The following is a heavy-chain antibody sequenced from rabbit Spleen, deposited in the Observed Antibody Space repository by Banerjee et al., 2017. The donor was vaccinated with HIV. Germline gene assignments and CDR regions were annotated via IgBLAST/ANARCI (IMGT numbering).Heavy chain of an antibody. V-gene: IGHV1S40*01. D-gene: IGHD6-1*01. CDR1: GFDFNSNA. CDR3: ARGSYSVGGAYDL. J-gene: IGHJ4*01. CDR2: IKSTSGNI. Sequence: QSLQESGGDLVKVGASLTLTCTASGFDFNSNAMCWVRQAPGKGPEWIACIKSTSGNIYYASWAKGRFTVSKTSSTTVTLQMTSLTAADTATYFCARGSYSVGGAYDLWGQGTLVTVS.